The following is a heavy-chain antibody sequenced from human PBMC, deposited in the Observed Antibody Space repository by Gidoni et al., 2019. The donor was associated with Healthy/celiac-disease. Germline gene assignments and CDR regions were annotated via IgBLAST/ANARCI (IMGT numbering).Heavy chain of an antibody. CDR1: GYPFTGYY. CDR3: ARDRAGPPHSAAGTYYYYYYMDV. CDR2: SNPNSGGT. Sequence: QVQLVQSGAEVQKPGASVKVSCKASGYPFTGYYMHWVRQAPGQGLECMGRSNPNSGGTNYAQKCQGRVTMTRDTSISTAYMELSRLRSDDTAVYYCARDRAGPPHSAAGTYYYYYYMDVWGKGTTVTVSS. D-gene: IGHD6-13*01. J-gene: IGHJ6*03. V-gene: IGHV1-2*06.